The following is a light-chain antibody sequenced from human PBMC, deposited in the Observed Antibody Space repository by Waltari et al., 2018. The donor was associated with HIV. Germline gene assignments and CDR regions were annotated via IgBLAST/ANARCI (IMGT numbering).Light chain of an antibody. CDR3: QVWDSSRDWV. CDR1: NTRSKS. V-gene: IGLV3-21*02. CDR2: DDS. Sequence: SNVLTQPPSVSVAPGQTARITCGGNNTRSKSVHWYQQRPGQAPVVVVFDDSDRPSGIPARFAGSNSGNTATLTISRVEAGDEADYYCQVWDSSRDWVFGGGTKLTVL. J-gene: IGLJ3*02.